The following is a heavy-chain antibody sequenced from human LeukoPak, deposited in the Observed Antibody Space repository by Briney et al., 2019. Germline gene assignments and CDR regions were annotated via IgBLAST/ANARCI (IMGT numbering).Heavy chain of an antibody. CDR1: GFTFSNYG. J-gene: IGHJ4*02. Sequence: GSLRLSCAASGFTFSNYGMHWVRQAPGKGLEWVALISYDETNKFYADSVRGRFTISRDNSKNTLYLQMNSLRTEDTAVYYCARDRAYYYDSSGYYYEAYDYWGQGTLVTVSS. V-gene: IGHV3-30*03. D-gene: IGHD3-22*01. CDR2: ISYDETNK. CDR3: ARDRAYYYDSSGYYYEAYDY.